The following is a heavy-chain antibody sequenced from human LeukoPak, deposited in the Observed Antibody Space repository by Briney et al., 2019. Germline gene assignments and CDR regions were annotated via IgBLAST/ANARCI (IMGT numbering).Heavy chain of an antibody. V-gene: IGHV4-4*07. D-gene: IGHD4-11*01. CDR3: AREDMTSGAFDI. J-gene: IGHJ3*02. CDR2: IYTSGST. CDR1: DGSISTYY. Sequence: SDTLSLTCTVSDGSISTYYWNWIRQPAGTGLEWIGRIYTSGSTNYNPSLKSRLTMSVDTSKKQFSRKVSSVTAADTAVYYCAREDMTSGAFDIWGQGTMVTVSS.